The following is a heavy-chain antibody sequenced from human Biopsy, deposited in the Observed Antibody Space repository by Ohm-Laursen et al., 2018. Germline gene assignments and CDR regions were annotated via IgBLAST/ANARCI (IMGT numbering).Heavy chain of an antibody. CDR2: ISTYNDDT. Sequence: AASVKVSCKTSGYTFTAYGISWVRQAPGQGLEWMGWISTYNDDTSIAQKFQGRVSMTTDTSTRTAYMELRSLRSGDTAIYFCARDPGYDFWSGSDPFDIWGQGTLVTVS. CDR1: GYTFTAYG. J-gene: IGHJ3*02. D-gene: IGHD3-3*01. V-gene: IGHV1-18*04. CDR3: ARDPGYDFWSGSDPFDI.